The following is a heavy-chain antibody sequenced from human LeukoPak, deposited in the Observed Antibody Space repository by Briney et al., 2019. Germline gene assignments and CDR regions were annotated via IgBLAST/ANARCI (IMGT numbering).Heavy chain of an antibody. D-gene: IGHD1-26*01. J-gene: IGHJ3*02. V-gene: IGHV1-69*13. CDR1: GGTFSSYA. Sequence: ASVKVSCKASGGTFSSYAISWVRQAPGQGLEWMGGIIPIVGTANYAQKFQGRVTITADESTSTAYMELSSLRSEDTAVYYSAREGASDDAFDIWGQGTMVTVSS. CDR2: IIPIVGTA. CDR3: AREGASDDAFDI.